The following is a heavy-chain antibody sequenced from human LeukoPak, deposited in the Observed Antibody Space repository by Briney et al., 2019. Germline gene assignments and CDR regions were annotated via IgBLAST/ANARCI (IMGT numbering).Heavy chain of an antibody. CDR3: TLPLRDVFDI. CDR1: GFTVSDNY. Sequence: VGALRLSCASSGFTVSDNYMSSVRQAPGKGREWVSIIYSAGSTNYADSVKGRFTISRDNSKNTLYLQMSSLRAEDTAVYYCTLPLRDVFDIWGQGTMVTVSS. V-gene: IGHV3-53*01. CDR2: IYSAGST. J-gene: IGHJ3*02.